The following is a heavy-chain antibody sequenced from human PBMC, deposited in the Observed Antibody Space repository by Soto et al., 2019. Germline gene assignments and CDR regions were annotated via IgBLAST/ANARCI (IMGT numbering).Heavy chain of an antibody. J-gene: IGHJ6*02. D-gene: IGHD3-10*01. CDR3: SSHLWFGEFNYYYYGMDV. Sequence: GASVKVSCKASGYTFTSYDINWVRQATGQGLEWMGWMNPNSGNTGYAQKFQGRVTMTRNTSISTAYMELSSLRSEDTAVYSCSSHLWFGEFNYYYYGMDVWGQGTTVTVSS. CDR1: GYTFTSYD. V-gene: IGHV1-8*01. CDR2: MNPNSGNT.